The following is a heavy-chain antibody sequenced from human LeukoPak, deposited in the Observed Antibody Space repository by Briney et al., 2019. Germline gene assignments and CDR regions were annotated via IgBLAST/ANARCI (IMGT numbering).Heavy chain of an antibody. V-gene: IGHV4-34*01. D-gene: IGHD2-2*01. CDR1: GGSFSGYY. CDR2: INHSGST. Sequence: PSETLSLTCAVYGGSFSGYYWSWIRQPPGKGLEWIGEINHSGSTNYNPSLKSRVTISVDTSKNQFSLKLSSVTAADTAVYYCARGRGTSYSKRLWEYWGQGTLVTVSS. CDR3: ARGRGTSYSKRLWEY. J-gene: IGHJ4*02.